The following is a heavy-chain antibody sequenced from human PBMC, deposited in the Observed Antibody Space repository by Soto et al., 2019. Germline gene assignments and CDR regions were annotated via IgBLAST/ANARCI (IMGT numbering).Heavy chain of an antibody. J-gene: IGHJ4*02. CDR1: GFTFSSYG. V-gene: IGHV3-30*03. CDR2: ISYDGSNK. CDR3: DQGGDRYNSLPVSMDH. Sequence: GGSLRLSCAASGFTFSSYGMHWVRQAPGKGLEWVAVISYDGSNKYYADSVKGRFTISRDNSKNTLYLQMNSLRAEDTAVSYCDQGGDRYNSLPVSMDHWGQGTLVTVSS. D-gene: IGHD5-12*01.